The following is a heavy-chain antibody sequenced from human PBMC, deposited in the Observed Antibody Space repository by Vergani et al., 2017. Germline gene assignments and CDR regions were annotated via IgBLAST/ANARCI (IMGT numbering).Heavy chain of an antibody. Sequence: VQLVQSGAEVKKPRASVKVSCKASGYTFTSYGISWVRRAPGQGLEWMGWISAYNGNTNYAQKLQGRVTMTEDTSTDTAYMELSSLRSEDTAVYYCATLLGAAAIEYYFDYWGQGTLVTVSS. J-gene: IGHJ4*02. CDR2: ISAYNGNT. D-gene: IGHD2-2*01. CDR1: GYTFTSYG. V-gene: IGHV1-18*01. CDR3: ATLLGAAAIEYYFDY.